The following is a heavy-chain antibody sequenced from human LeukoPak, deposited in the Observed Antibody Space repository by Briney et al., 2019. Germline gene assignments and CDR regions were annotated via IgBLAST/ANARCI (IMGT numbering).Heavy chain of an antibody. V-gene: IGHV4-61*02. J-gene: IGHJ4*02. Sequence: SETLSLTCTVSGGSISSGSYYWSWIRQPAGKGLEWIGRISSSGSTNYNPSLKSRVTISVDTSKNQFSLRLSSVTAADTAIYYCASDYFDRTGYYGFIYWGQGSLVTISS. CDR1: GGSISSGSYY. CDR2: ISSSGST. D-gene: IGHD3-22*01. CDR3: ASDYFDRTGYYGFIY.